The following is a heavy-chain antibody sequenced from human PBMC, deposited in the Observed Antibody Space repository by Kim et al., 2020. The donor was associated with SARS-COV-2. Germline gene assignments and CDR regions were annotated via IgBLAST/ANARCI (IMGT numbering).Heavy chain of an antibody. CDR2: IDPSDSYT. J-gene: IGHJ5*02. CDR3: ARVSGGRDGYNLIDP. Sequence: GESLKISCKGSGYSFTSYWISWVRQMPGKGLEWMGRIDPSDSYTNYSPSFQGHVTISADKSISTAYLQWSSLKASDTAMYYCARVSGGRDGYNLIDPWGQGTLVTVSS. CDR1: GYSFTSYW. D-gene: IGHD5-12*01. V-gene: IGHV5-10-1*01.